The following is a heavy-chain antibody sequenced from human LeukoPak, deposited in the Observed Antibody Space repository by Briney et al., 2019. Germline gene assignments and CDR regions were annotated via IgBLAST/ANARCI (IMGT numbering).Heavy chain of an antibody. CDR1: GYTFTSYG. D-gene: IGHD1-26*01. CDR2: ISAYNDNT. Sequence: GASVKVSCKASGYTFTSYGISWVRQAPGQGLEWLGWISAYNDNTNYAQKVQGRVTMATDTSTSTAYMELRSLRSDDTAVYYCARALLGATFNAFDIWGQGTMITVSS. CDR3: ARALLGATFNAFDI. V-gene: IGHV1-18*01. J-gene: IGHJ3*02.